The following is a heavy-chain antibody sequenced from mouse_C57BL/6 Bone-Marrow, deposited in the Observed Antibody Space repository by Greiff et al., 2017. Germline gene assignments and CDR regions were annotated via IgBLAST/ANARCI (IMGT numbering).Heavy chain of an antibody. CDR2: IHPNSGST. CDR3: ARPHYYGSSYYFDY. Sequence: VQLQQPGAELVKPGASVKLSCKASGYTFTSYWMHWVKQRPGQGLEWIGMIHPNSGSTNYNEKFKSKATLTVDKSSSTAYMQLSSLTPEDSAVYYCARPHYYGSSYYFDYWGQGTTLTVSS. J-gene: IGHJ2*01. CDR1: GYTFTSYW. V-gene: IGHV1-64*01. D-gene: IGHD1-1*01.